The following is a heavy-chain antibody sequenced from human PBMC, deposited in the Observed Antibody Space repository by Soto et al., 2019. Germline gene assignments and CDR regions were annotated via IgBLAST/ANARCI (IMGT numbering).Heavy chain of an antibody. V-gene: IGHV3-30*18. D-gene: IGHD6-19*01. J-gene: IGHJ6*02. Sequence: PGGSLRLSCAASGFTFSSYGMHWVRQAPGKGLEWVAVISYDGRNKYYADAVKGRFTISRDNSKNMLYLQMSSLRAEDTAVYYCVKDGSSGWPYFYDMDVWGHGTTVTASS. CDR1: GFTFSSYG. CDR3: VKDGSSGWPYFYDMDV. CDR2: ISYDGRNK.